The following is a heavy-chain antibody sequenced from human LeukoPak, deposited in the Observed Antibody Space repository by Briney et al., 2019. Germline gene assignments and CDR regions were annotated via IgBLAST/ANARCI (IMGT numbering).Heavy chain of an antibody. V-gene: IGHV1-2*02. J-gene: IGHJ4*02. CDR1: GYTFTGYY. Sequence: ASVKVSCEASGYTFTGYYMHWVRQAPGQGLEWMGWINPNSGGTNYAQKFQGRVTMTRDTSISTAYMELSRLRSDDTAVYYCARVDYYGSGSYYNRLFYFDYWGQGTLVTVSS. CDR2: INPNSGGT. CDR3: ARVDYYGSGSYYNRLFYFDY. D-gene: IGHD3-10*01.